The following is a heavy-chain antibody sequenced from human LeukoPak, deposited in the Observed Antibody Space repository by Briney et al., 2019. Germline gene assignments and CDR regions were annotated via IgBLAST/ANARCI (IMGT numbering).Heavy chain of an antibody. CDR3: ARELAVAGRGLDV. V-gene: IGHV4-4*07. Sequence: SETLSLTRTVSGGSISSYYWSWIRQPAGKGLEWIGRVYTSGSTNYNPSLKSRVTMSVDTSRNLLSLNLSSVTAADTAVYYCARELAVAGRGLDVWGQGTTVTVSS. J-gene: IGHJ6*02. CDR1: GGSISSYY. CDR2: VYTSGST. D-gene: IGHD6-19*01.